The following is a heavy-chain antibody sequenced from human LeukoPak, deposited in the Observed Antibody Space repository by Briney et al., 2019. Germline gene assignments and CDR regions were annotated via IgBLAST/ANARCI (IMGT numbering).Heavy chain of an antibody. Sequence: GGSLRLSCAASGFTFSSYEMNWVRQAPGKGLEWVSSISSSSSYIYYADSVKGRFTISRDNAKNSLYLQMNSLRDDDTAVYYCARDGPEYEYVWGSYRRLVDYWGQGTLVTVSS. V-gene: IGHV3-21*01. CDR1: GFTFSSYE. J-gene: IGHJ4*02. CDR2: ISSSSSYI. CDR3: ARDGPEYEYVWGSYRRLVDY. D-gene: IGHD3-16*02.